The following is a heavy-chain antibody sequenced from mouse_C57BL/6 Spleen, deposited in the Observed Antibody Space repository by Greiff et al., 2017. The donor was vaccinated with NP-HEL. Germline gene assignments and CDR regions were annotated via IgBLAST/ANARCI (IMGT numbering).Heavy chain of an antibody. CDR3: TRYYYGSSYAMDY. D-gene: IGHD1-1*01. V-gene: IGHV1-15*01. Sequence: VKLVESGAELVRPGASVTLSCKASGYTFTDYEMHWVKQTPVHGLEWIGAIDPETGGTAYNQKFKGKAILTADKSSSTAYMELRSLTSEDSAVYYCTRYYYGSSYAMDYWGQGTSVTVSS. CDR1: GYTFTDYE. CDR2: IDPETGGT. J-gene: IGHJ4*01.